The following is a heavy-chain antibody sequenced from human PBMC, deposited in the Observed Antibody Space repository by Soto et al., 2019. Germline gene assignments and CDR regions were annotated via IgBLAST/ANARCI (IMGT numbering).Heavy chain of an antibody. V-gene: IGHV4-34*01. Sequence: TAETLSLTFPVDGGSFIGYYWRWIRQPPGKGLEWIGEINDSGSTNYNPSLKIRVTISVDTSKNQFPLKLSSVPAADTAVYYCARASAPFYGSGSPFAYWGQGTLVTVSS. J-gene: IGHJ4*02. CDR1: GGSFIGYY. CDR3: ARASAPFYGSGSPFAY. CDR2: INDSGST. D-gene: IGHD3-10*01.